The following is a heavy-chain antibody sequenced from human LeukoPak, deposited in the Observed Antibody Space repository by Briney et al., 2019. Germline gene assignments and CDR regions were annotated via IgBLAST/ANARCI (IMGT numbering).Heavy chain of an antibody. J-gene: IGHJ5*02. CDR2: ISSNGGST. D-gene: IGHD6-13*01. V-gene: IGHV3-64D*06. Sequence: VGSLSLSCSASGFTFNNYPMYWLRQPPGHGLGYGSVISSNGGSTYYAVSVKGRFTISRDNSKNTLYLQMRSLRAEDPAVYYCVKGGSSSSWYTWLDPWGQGALVTVSS. CDR3: VKGGSSSSWYTWLDP. CDR1: GFTFNNYP.